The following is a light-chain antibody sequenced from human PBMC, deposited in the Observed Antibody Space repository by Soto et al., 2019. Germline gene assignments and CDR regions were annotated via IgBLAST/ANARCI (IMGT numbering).Light chain of an antibody. CDR2: EVS. V-gene: IGLV2-14*01. J-gene: IGLJ1*01. Sequence: QSVLTQPASMSGSPGQSITISCTGTSSDVGGYNYVSWYQQHPGKAPKLIIYEVSNRPSAVSSRFSGSKSGNTASLTIPGLQAEDEADYYCSSYTTTTTLGVFGSGTKVTVL. CDR3: SSYTTTTTLGV. CDR1: SSDVGGYNY.